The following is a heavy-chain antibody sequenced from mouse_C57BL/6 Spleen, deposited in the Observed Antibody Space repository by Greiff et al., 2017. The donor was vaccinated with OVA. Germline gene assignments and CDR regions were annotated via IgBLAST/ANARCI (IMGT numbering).Heavy chain of an antibody. CDR2: INYDGSST. V-gene: IGHV5-16*01. CDR3: ARDDGYYFDY. D-gene: IGHD2-3*01. J-gene: IGHJ2*01. Sequence: EVKLIESEGGLVQPGSSMKLSCTASGLTFSDYYMAWVRQVPEKGLEWVANINYDGSSTYYLDSLKSRFIISRDNAKNILYLQMSSLKSEDTATYYCARDDGYYFDYWGQGTTLTVSS. CDR1: GLTFSDYY.